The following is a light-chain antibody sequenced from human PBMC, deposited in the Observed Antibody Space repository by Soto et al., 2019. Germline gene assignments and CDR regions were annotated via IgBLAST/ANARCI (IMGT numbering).Light chain of an antibody. J-gene: IGKJ2*01. CDR1: QSISSW. V-gene: IGKV1-5*03. Sequence: DIQMTQSPSTLSASVGDRVTITCRASQSISSWLAWYQQKPGKAPNLLIYKASSLQRGVPSRFRGSGSGTEFTLPISGLQPDDFATYYCQQYNSYPYTFGKGTNLEI. CDR2: KAS. CDR3: QQYNSYPYT.